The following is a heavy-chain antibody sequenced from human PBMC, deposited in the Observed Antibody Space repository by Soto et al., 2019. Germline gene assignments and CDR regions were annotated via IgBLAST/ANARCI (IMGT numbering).Heavy chain of an antibody. Sequence: PSETLSLTCVVSDGSISTYDWWTWVRQPPGKGLEWIGKMFHSGGADYSPSLKSRVTISADSSKNHFSLRLTAVTAADTPVYYCATGNFDSMLKYWGQGTQVTVST. V-gene: IGHV4-4*02. CDR1: DGSISTYDW. J-gene: IGHJ4*02. CDR2: MFHSGGA. CDR3: ATGNFDSMLKY. D-gene: IGHD3-16*01.